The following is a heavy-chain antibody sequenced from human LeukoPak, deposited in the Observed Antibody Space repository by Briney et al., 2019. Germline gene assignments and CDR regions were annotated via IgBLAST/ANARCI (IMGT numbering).Heavy chain of an antibody. V-gene: IGHV4-59*08. J-gene: IGHJ4*02. CDR3: ARSYSSSSTLFDY. CDR2: LYNSGST. D-gene: IGHD6-6*01. Sequence: SETLSLTRAVYGGSFSGYYWSWIRQPPGKGLEWIGYLYNSGSTNYNPSLKSRVTISIDTSKNQFSLKLSSVTAADTAVYYCARSYSSSSTLFDYWGQGTLVTVSS. CDR1: GGSFSGYY.